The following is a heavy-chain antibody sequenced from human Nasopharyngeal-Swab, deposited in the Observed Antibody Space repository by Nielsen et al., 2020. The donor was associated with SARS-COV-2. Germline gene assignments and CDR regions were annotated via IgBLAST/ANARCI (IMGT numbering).Heavy chain of an antibody. CDR3: ARKKQLVRPFDY. CDR1: GYTFIDYF. J-gene: IGHJ4*02. CDR2: LNPNTGVA. Sequence: ASVKVSCKTSGYTFIDYFLHWVREPPAQGVVWLVRLNPNTGVANYAQKFQGRLTMTRDTSLSTGYMELSSLRSDDTAVYYCARKKQLVRPFDYWGQGTLVTVSS. V-gene: IGHV1-2*06. D-gene: IGHD6-13*01.